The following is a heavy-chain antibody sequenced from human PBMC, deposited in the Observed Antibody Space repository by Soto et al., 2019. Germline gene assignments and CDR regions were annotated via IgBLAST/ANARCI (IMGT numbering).Heavy chain of an antibody. J-gene: IGHJ6*02. CDR2: IYWDDDK. CDR3: AHRPPIAARPDYYYYYGMDV. D-gene: IGHD6-6*01. Sequence: QITLKESGPTLVKPTQTLTLTCTFSGFSLSTSGVGVGWIRQPPGKALEWLALIYWDDDKRYSPSLKSRLTITKDTSKNQVVLTMTNMDPVDTATYYCAHRPPIAARPDYYYYYGMDVWGQGTTVTVSS. CDR1: GFSLSTSGVG. V-gene: IGHV2-5*02.